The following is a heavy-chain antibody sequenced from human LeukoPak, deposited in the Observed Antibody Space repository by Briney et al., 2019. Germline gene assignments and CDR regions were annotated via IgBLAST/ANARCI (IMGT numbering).Heavy chain of an antibody. V-gene: IGHV3-74*03. J-gene: IGHJ3*02. CDR1: GLTYRNYW. D-gene: IGHD5-18*01. Sequence: PGGSLRLSCAASGLTYRNYWMHWVRPAPGKGLEWVSRINGDGSSITSVDSVKGRFTISRDNAKNTLHLQMNSLRVEDTAVYYCARGTERLPRSAFDIWGQGTLVTVSS. CDR3: ARGTERLPRSAFDI. CDR2: INGDGSSI.